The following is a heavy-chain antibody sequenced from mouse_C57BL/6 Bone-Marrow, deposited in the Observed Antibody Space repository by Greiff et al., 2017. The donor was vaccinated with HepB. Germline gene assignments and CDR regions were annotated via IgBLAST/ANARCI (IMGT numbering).Heavy chain of an antibody. CDR3: ARHGRITTVGDAMDY. V-gene: IGHV2-6-1*01. CDR1: GFSLTSYG. Sequence: QVQLKQSGPGLVAPSQSLSITCTVSGFSLTSYGVHWVRQPPGKGLEWLVVIWSDGSTTYNSALKSRLSISKDNSKSQVFLKMNSLQTDDTAMYYCARHGRITTVGDAMDYWGQGTSVTVSS. CDR2: IWSDGST. D-gene: IGHD1-1*01. J-gene: IGHJ4*01.